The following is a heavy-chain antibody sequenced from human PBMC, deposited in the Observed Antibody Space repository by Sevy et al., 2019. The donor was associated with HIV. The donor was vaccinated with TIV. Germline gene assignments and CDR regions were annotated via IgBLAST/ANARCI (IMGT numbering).Heavy chain of an antibody. V-gene: IGHV4-39*02. CDR1: GGSIVNSGYY. CDR2: IYYFGNT. J-gene: IGHJ6*02. Sequence: SETLSLTCSVSGGSIVNSGYYWGWVRQSPGKGLEWIGSIYYFGNTHYNPSLKSRLTISIDTSKNQFFLNLSSVTAADTANYYCVREAGGYDYDYGMDVWGQGTTVTVSS. CDR3: VREAGGYDYDYGMDV. D-gene: IGHD5-12*01.